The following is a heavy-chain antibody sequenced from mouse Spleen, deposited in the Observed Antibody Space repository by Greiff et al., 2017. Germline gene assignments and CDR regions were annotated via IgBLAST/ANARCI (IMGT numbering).Heavy chain of an antibody. D-gene: IGHD4-1*02. J-gene: IGHJ2*01. CDR1: GFSLTSYG. CDR2: IWRGGST. Sequence: VKLMESGPSLVQPSQSLSITCTVSGFSLTSYGVHWVRQTPGKGLEWLGVIWRGGSTDYNAAFMSRLSITKDNSKSQVFFKMNSLKADDTAIYDCASQLGRDYFDYWGQGTPLTVSS. V-gene: IGHV2-5-1*01. CDR3: ASQLGRDYFDY.